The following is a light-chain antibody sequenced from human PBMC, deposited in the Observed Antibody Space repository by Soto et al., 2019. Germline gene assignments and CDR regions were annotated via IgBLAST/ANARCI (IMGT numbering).Light chain of an antibody. CDR2: DAS. Sequence: EIVLTQSPATLSLSPGERATLSCGASQSLSNTYLAWYQQKPGLAPRLLIYDASSRAAGIPDRFSGSVSGTDLTLTISRLEPADFAVYYCQQYGASVTFGQGTRLEIK. J-gene: IGKJ5*01. CDR3: QQYGASVT. CDR1: QSLSNTY. V-gene: IGKV3D-20*01.